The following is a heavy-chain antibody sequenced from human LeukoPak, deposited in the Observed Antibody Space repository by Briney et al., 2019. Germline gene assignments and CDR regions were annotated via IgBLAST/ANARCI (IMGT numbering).Heavy chain of an antibody. CDR3: ARGVNYYDSSGYYYPAPFDY. V-gene: IGHV3-53*01. CDR2: IYSGGST. Sequence: GGSLRLSCAASGFTVSSNYMSWVRQAPGKGLEWVSVIYSGGSTYYADSVKGRFTISRDSSKNTLYLQMNSLRAEDTAVYYCARGVNYYDSSGYYYPAPFDYWGQGTLVTVSS. D-gene: IGHD3-22*01. J-gene: IGHJ4*02. CDR1: GFTVSSNY.